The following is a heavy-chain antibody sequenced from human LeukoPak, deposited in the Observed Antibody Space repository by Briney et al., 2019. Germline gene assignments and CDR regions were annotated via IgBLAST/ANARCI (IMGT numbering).Heavy chain of an antibody. CDR1: GFMFRSSS. V-gene: IGHV3-23*01. J-gene: IGHJ5*02. CDR2: ISGVGDIT. Sequence: PGGSLRLSCAASGFMFRSSSMSWVRQAPGKGVEWVSSISGVGDITHYAESVQGRFTISRDNSGNTLYVQMNSLRVDDTAVYYCAKVKSSLTVVGAWGQGTLVTVSS. CDR3: AKVKSSLTVVGA. D-gene: IGHD3-22*01.